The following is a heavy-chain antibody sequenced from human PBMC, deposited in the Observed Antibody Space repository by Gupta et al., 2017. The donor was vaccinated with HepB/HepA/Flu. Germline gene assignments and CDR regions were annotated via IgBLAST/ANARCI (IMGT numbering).Heavy chain of an antibody. CDR1: GGSFSGYY. V-gene: IGHV4-34*01. Sequence: QVQLQQWGAGLLKPSETLSLTCAVYGGSFSGYYWSWIRQPPGKGLEWIGEINHSGSTNYNPSLKSRVTISVDTSKNQFTLKLSSVTAADTAVYYCARGLSCSGGSCHHDYWGQGTLVTVSS. D-gene: IGHD2-15*01. J-gene: IGHJ4*02. CDR2: INHSGST. CDR3: ARGLSCSGGSCHHDY.